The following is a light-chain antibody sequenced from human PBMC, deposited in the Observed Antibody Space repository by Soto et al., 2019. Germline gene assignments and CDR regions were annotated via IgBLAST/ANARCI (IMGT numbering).Light chain of an antibody. Sequence: IVLTQSPGTLSLSPGERATLSCRTSQSVSNTYAAWYQQKPGQAPRLLIYDTSSRVTGIPDRFSGSGSGTDFTLTISRLEPEDFAVFYCQQYGTSEIIFGQGTRLE. CDR1: QSVSNTY. J-gene: IGKJ5*01. V-gene: IGKV3-20*01. CDR2: DTS. CDR3: QQYGTSEII.